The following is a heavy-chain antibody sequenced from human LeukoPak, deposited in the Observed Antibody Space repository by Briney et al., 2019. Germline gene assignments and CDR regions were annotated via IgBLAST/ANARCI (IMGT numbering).Heavy chain of an antibody. Sequence: PGGSLRLSCAASGFTFSSYAMSWVRQAPGKGLEWVSAISGSGGSTYYADSVKGRFTISRDNSKNTLYLQMNSLRAEDTAVYYCAKDGIAAAGTPIPFDYWGQGTLVTVSS. D-gene: IGHD6-13*01. CDR3: AKDGIAAAGTPIPFDY. V-gene: IGHV3-23*01. CDR1: GFTFSSYA. J-gene: IGHJ4*02. CDR2: ISGSGGST.